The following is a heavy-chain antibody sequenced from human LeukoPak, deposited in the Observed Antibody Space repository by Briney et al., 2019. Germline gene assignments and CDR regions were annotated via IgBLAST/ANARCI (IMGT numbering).Heavy chain of an antibody. J-gene: IGHJ4*02. V-gene: IGHV4-30-4*08. CDR3: ARDLRGYGNYVL. CDR1: GGSISSGDYY. CDR2: IYYSGST. Sequence: PSETLSLTCTVSGGSISSGDYYWSWIRQPPGKGLEWIGYIYYSGSTYYNPSLRSRVTISVDTSKNQFSLKPSSVTAADTAIYYCARDLRGYGNYVLWGQGILVTVSS. D-gene: IGHD4-11*01.